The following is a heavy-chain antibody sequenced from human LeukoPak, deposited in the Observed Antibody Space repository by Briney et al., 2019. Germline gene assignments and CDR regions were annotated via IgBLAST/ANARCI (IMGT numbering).Heavy chain of an antibody. J-gene: IGHJ6*03. D-gene: IGHD2-15*01. Sequence: GGSLRLSCAASGFTFSSYWMSWVRQAPGKGLEWVANIKQDGSEKYYVDSVKGRFTISRDNAKNSLYLQMNSLRAEDTAVYYCAKNGDRGAYCTGGTCYPYFYYYMDVWGKGTTVTI. V-gene: IGHV3-7*01. CDR3: AKNGDRGAYCTGGTCYPYFYYYMDV. CDR1: GFTFSSYW. CDR2: IKQDGSEK.